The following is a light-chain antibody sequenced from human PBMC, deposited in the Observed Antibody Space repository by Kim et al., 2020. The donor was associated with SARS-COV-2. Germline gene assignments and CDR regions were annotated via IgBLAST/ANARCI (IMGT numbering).Light chain of an antibody. J-gene: IGLJ1*01. Sequence: QAVVTQPPSASGTPGQRVTISCSGSSSNIGSNYVYWYQQLPGTAPKLLIYRNNQRPSGVPDRFSGSKSGPSASLAINGLRSEDEADYYCAAWDDNLSGYVFGSGTKVTVL. V-gene: IGLV1-47*01. CDR2: RNN. CDR3: AAWDDNLSGYV. CDR1: SSNIGSNY.